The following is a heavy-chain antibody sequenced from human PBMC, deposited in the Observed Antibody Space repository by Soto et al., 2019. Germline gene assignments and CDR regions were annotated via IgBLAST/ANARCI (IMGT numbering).Heavy chain of an antibody. J-gene: IGHJ3*02. Sequence: PSETLSLTCTVSGGSISSYYWIWIRQPPGKGLEWIGYIYYSGSTNYNPSLKSRVTISVDTSKNQFSLKLSSVTAADTAVYYCARPIMTGYYIGAFDIWGQGTMVTVSS. CDR1: GGSISSYY. D-gene: IGHD3-9*01. CDR2: IYYSGST. V-gene: IGHV4-59*08. CDR3: ARPIMTGYYIGAFDI.